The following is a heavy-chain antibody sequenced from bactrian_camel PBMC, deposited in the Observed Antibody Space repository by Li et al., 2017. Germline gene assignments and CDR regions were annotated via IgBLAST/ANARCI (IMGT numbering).Heavy chain of an antibody. CDR3: VRDRWSGWVTFSIFNH. V-gene: IGHV3S25*01. CDR1: GFTFSNYW. Sequence: QLVESGGGLVQPGGSLRLSCAASGFTFSNYWMYWVRQAPGKGLEWVSTISGGGTTTYYVDSVKGRLTISRDNAKSTVNLRMNSLKPEDTAVYYCVRDRWSGWVTFSIFNHWGQGTQVTVS. J-gene: IGHJ4*01. CDR2: ISGGGTTT. D-gene: IGHD5*01.